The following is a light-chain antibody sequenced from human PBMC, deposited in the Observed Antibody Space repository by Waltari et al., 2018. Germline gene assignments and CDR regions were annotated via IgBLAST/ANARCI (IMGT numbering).Light chain of an antibody. V-gene: IGKV1-39*01. CDR3: QQSYSNPYT. J-gene: IGKJ2*01. CDR2: AAS. Sequence: DIQMTQSQSSLSASVGDRVTITCRASQSISSYLNWYQQKPGKAPKLLIYAASSLQSGVTSRFSGSGSGTDFTLTISSLQPEDFATYYCQQSYSNPYTFGQGTKLEFK. CDR1: QSISSY.